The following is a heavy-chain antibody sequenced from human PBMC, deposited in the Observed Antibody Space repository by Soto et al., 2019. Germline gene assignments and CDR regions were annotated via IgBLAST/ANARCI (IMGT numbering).Heavy chain of an antibody. CDR3: ARLFDFAILPPGYGLDV. J-gene: IGHJ6*02. CDR1: EHTFNNFG. V-gene: IGHV1-69*06. D-gene: IGHD3-3*01. Sequence: QLQVVQSGAELKKPGSSVKVSCKAAEHTFNNFGVAWVRQAPGQGLAWMGGVSPLSGTPKFAQIFQGRVTITSDTSANTVYMELDRLTSEDTAVYYCARLFDFAILPPGYGLDVWGQGATVTVT. CDR2: VSPLSGTP.